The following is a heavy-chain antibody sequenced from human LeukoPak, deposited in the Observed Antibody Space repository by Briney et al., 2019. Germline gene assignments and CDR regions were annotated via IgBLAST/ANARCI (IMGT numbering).Heavy chain of an antibody. D-gene: IGHD3-3*01. V-gene: IGHV4-39*01. Sequence: SETLSLTCTLSDASISSSSYYWGWFRQPPGRGLEGIGSIYFTGTTYYNPSLKSRVTISVDTPNNHVSQKLVSLTPGVSFVCFCARHGDLDYYYYMDVWGKGTTVAVSS. CDR3: ARHGDLDYYYYMDV. CDR2: IYFTGTT. J-gene: IGHJ6*03. CDR1: DASISSSSYY.